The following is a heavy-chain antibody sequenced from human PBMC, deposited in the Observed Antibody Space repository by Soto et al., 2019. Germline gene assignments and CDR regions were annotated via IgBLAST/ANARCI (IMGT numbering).Heavy chain of an antibody. CDR1: GGSISTYY. D-gene: IGHD4-17*01. CDR2: THYSGKT. CDR3: ARHTVTISAAFDY. Sequence: QVQLQESGPGLVKPSETLSLTCTVSGGSISTYYWDWIRQPPGKELEWIGYTHYSGKTNYHPSLKCRVIFSLDASRTQFSLKLSSVTAADTAIYFCARHTVTISAAFDYWGQGALFTFSS. V-gene: IGHV4-59*01. J-gene: IGHJ4*02.